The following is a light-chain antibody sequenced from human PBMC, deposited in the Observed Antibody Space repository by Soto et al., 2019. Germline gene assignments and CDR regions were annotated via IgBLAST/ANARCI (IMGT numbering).Light chain of an antibody. Sequence: EIEMTQSPATLSVSPGDRVTLSCRASQSVSSDLAWYQQKPGQAPRLLIYGASTRASGIPDRFSGSGFGTVFTLTISRLQSEDFAFYYCQQNKDWLTFGGGTKVEI. CDR3: QQNKDWLT. J-gene: IGKJ4*01. CDR2: GAS. CDR1: QSVSSD. V-gene: IGKV3-15*01.